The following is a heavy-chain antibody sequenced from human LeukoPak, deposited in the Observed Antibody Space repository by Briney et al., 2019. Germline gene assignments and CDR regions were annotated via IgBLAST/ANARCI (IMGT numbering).Heavy chain of an antibody. CDR2: VYYSGST. CDR1: GGPISSYY. Sequence: KPSETLSLTCTVSGGPISSYYWSWIRQPPGKGLEWIGYVYYSGSTNYNPSLKSRVTISVDTSKNQFSLKLSSVTAADTAVYYCARDSGLVAPVYDAFDIWGQGTMVTVSS. J-gene: IGHJ3*02. V-gene: IGHV4-59*01. D-gene: IGHD5-12*01. CDR3: ARDSGLVAPVYDAFDI.